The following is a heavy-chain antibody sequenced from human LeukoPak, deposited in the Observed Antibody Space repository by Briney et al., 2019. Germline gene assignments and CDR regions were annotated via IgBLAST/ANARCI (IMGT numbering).Heavy chain of an antibody. CDR3: ARDERRIMVYAIGPLYGMDV. J-gene: IGHJ6*02. Sequence: GGSLRLSCAASGFTFSSYAMSWVRQAPGKGLEWVSGISGSGGNTYYADSVKGRFTISRDNAKNSLYLQMNSLRAEDTAVYYCARDERRIMVYAIGPLYGMDVWGQGTTVTVSS. D-gene: IGHD2-8*01. CDR2: ISGSGGNT. V-gene: IGHV3-23*01. CDR1: GFTFSSYA.